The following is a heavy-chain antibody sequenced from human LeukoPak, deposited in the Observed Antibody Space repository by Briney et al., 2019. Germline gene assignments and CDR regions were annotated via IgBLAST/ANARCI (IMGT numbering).Heavy chain of an antibody. CDR1: GYTFTSYG. CDR3: ARDGDCSSTSCYEGDSGNWFDP. J-gene: IGHJ5*02. D-gene: IGHD2-2*01. CDR2: ISAYNGNT. V-gene: IGHV1-18*01. Sequence: VASVKVSCKASGYTFTSYGISWVRQAPGQGLEWMGWISAYNGNTNYAQKLQGRVTMTTDTSTRTASMELRSLRSDDTAVYYCARDGDCSSTSCYEGDSGNWFDPWGQGTLVTVSS.